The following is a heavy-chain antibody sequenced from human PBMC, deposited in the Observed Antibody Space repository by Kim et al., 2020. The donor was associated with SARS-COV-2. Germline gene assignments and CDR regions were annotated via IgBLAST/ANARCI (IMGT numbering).Heavy chain of an antibody. D-gene: IGHD1-26*01. CDR2: K. Sequence: KYYADSVKGRFPISRDNSKNTLYLQMNSLRAEDTAVYYCAKDVGEWELLGWGQGTLVTVSS. J-gene: IGHJ4*02. V-gene: IGHV3-30*02. CDR3: AKDVGEWELLG.